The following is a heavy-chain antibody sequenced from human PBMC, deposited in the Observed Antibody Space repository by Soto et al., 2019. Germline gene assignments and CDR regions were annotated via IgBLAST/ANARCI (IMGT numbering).Heavy chain of an antibody. D-gene: IGHD3-3*02. CDR1: GGSISSGGYA. J-gene: IGHJ1*01. Sequence: KPSETLSLTCAVSGGSISSGGYAWSWIRQPPGKGLEWIGYMYHSGSTYYNPSLKSRITINPDTSKNQFSLHLNSVTPDDTAVYYCARDLSGFFQHWGLGTLVTVSS. V-gene: IGHV4-30-2*05. CDR3: ARDLSGFFQH. CDR2: MYHSGST.